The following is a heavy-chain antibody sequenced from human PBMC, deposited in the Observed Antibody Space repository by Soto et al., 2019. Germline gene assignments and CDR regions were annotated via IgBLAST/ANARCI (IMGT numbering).Heavy chain of an antibody. Sequence: QVQLVESGGGVVQPGRSLRLSCAASGFSFSSYAMHWVRPAPGKGLAWVAVISYDGSNNYYADSVKGRFTISRDKSKNTLYLQMNSLRAEDTAVYYCARGSTFDPWGQGTLVTVSS. CDR3: ARGSTFDP. V-gene: IGHV3-30-3*01. CDR1: GFSFSSYA. CDR2: ISYDGSNN. J-gene: IGHJ5*02.